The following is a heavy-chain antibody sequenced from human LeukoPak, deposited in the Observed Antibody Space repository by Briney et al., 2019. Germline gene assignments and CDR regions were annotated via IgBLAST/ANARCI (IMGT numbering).Heavy chain of an antibody. CDR3: ARVGWAGPYYYYGMDV. CDR1: GYTFTSYY. CDR2: INPSGGST. Sequence: ASLKVSCKASGYTFTSYYMHWVRQAPGQGLEWMGIINPSGGSTSYAQKFQGRVTMTRDTSTSTVYMELSSLRSEDTAVYYCARVGWAGPYYYYGMDVWGQGTTVTVSS. D-gene: IGHD6-19*01. V-gene: IGHV1-46*01. J-gene: IGHJ6*02.